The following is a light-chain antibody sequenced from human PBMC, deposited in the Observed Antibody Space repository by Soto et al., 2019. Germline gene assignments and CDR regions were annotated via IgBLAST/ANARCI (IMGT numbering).Light chain of an antibody. Sequence: DIQMTQSPSSVSASVGDRVTITCRASQGISTYLGWYQQKPGKAPKSLIYSASSLQSGVPSKFSGGGSGKEFPRTSTYMQPDDFATYYCQQYYRYPCTFGQGTKVEI. J-gene: IGKJ1*01. CDR2: SAS. CDR1: QGISTY. CDR3: QQYYRYPCT. V-gene: IGKV1-16*02.